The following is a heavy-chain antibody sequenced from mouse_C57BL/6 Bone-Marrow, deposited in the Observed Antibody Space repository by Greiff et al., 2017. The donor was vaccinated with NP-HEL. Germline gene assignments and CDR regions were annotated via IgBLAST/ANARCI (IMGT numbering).Heavy chain of an antibody. CDR1: GYAFSSSW. D-gene: IGHD1-1*01. CDR3: AKNYGSFDY. J-gene: IGHJ2*01. Sequence: QVQLQQSGPELVKPGASVKISCKASGYAFSSSWMNWVKQRPGKGLEWIGRIYPGDGDTNYNGKFKGKATLTADTSSSTAYMQLSSLTAEDSAVYFCAKNYGSFDYWGQGTTLTVSS. CDR2: IYPGDGDT. V-gene: IGHV1-82*01.